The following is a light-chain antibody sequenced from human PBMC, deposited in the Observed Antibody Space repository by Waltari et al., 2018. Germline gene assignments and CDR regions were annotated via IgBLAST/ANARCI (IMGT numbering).Light chain of an antibody. Sequence: DIQMTQSPSTLSASVGDRVTITCRASQSLSNWLAWYQQKPGKAPKVLIYKASTLESGVPSRFSGSGSWTEFTLTISSLQPDDFATYYCQQYRNLWTFGQGTKVEIK. CDR1: QSLSNW. V-gene: IGKV1-5*03. CDR3: QQYRNLWT. J-gene: IGKJ1*01. CDR2: KAS.